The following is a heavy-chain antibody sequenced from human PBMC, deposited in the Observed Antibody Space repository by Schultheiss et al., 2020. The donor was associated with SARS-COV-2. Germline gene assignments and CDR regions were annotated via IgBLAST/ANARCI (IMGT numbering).Heavy chain of an antibody. V-gene: IGHV3-33*06. J-gene: IGHJ4*02. CDR3: AKTSYPESSRYISYFDY. D-gene: IGHD3-22*01. CDR2: IWYDGSNK. Sequence: GESLKISCAASGLTFSRFGMHWVRQAPGKGLEWVAVIWYDGSNKYYADSVKGRFTVSRDNAKNTMNLQMNSLRAEDTAVYYCAKTSYPESSRYISYFDYWGQGTLVTVSS. CDR1: GLTFSRFG.